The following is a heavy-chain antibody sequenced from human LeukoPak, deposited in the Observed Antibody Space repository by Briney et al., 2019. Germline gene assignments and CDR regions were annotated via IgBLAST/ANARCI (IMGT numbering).Heavy chain of an antibody. Sequence: SVKVSCKASGGTFSSYAISWVRQAPGQGLEWMGRIIPILGIANYAQKFQGRVTITADKSTSTAYMELSSLRSGDTAVYYCKRVYYYYGMDVWGQGTTVTVSS. J-gene: IGHJ6*02. CDR3: KRVYYYYGMDV. CDR1: GGTFSSYA. V-gene: IGHV1-69*04. CDR2: IIPILGIA.